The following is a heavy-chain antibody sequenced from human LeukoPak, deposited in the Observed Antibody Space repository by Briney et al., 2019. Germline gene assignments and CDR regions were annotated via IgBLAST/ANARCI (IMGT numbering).Heavy chain of an antibody. D-gene: IGHD6-19*01. Sequence: RSGGSLRLSCAASGFTFNSYAMSWVRQAPRKGLEWVSAISGSGGSTYYADSVKGRFTISRDNSKNTLYLQMNSLRAEDTAVYYCAKFSSGWYFFDYWGQGTLVTVSS. CDR1: GFTFNSYA. CDR3: AKFSSGWYFFDY. J-gene: IGHJ4*02. CDR2: ISGSGGST. V-gene: IGHV3-23*01.